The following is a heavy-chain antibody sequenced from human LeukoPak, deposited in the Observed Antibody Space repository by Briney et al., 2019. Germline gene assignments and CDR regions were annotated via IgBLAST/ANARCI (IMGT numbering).Heavy chain of an antibody. J-gene: IGHJ4*02. V-gene: IGHV3-7*03. CDR3: ARDWFDGDYDRFDY. CDR1: GFTFSSYW. D-gene: IGHD4-17*01. CDR2: INQDGSQK. Sequence: GSLRLSCAVSGFTFSSYWMSWFRQAPGKGLEWVANINQDGSQKFSVDSVKGRFTISRDNAKNSLSLQMSSLRVEDTAVYYCARDWFDGDYDRFDYWGQGTLVTVSS.